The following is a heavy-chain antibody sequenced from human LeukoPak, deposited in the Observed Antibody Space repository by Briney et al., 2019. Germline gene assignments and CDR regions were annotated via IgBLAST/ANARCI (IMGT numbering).Heavy chain of an antibody. Sequence: SETLSLTCTVSGGSVSSGSYYWSWIRQPPGTGLEWIGYIYYSGSTNYNPSLKSRVTISVDTSKNQFSLKLSSVTAADTAVYYCARDPQGYFDLWGRGTLVTVSS. CDR1: GGSVSSGSYY. V-gene: IGHV4-61*01. J-gene: IGHJ2*01. CDR3: ARDPQGYFDL. CDR2: IYYSGST.